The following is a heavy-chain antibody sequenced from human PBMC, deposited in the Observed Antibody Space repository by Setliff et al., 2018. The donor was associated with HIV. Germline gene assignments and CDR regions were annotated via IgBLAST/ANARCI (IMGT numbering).Heavy chain of an antibody. CDR3: ARDLVVVAPYYCFDP. CDR2: INPNSGDT. J-gene: IGHJ5*02. Sequence: ASVKVSCKASGYTFTYYGISWVRQAPGQGLEWMGWINPNSGDTRYAQRFQGRVTMTRDTSTNTAYMELNSLTSDDTAVYYCARDLVVVAPYYCFDPWGQGTLVTVSS. V-gene: IGHV1-18*01. CDR1: GYTFTYYG. D-gene: IGHD2-15*01.